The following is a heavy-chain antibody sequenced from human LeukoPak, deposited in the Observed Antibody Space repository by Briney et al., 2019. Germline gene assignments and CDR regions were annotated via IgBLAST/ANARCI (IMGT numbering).Heavy chain of an antibody. V-gene: IGHV3-73*01. Sequence: GGSLRLSCAASGFTFSESTMHWVRQGSGKGLEWVGRIRTKPKSYATEYAASVKGRFTISRDDSKNAAYLQMNSLRAEDTAVYYCAPRDWNDGPASHWGQGTLVTVSS. CDR2: IRTKPKSYAT. J-gene: IGHJ4*02. CDR1: GFTFSEST. CDR3: APRDWNDGPASH. D-gene: IGHD1-1*01.